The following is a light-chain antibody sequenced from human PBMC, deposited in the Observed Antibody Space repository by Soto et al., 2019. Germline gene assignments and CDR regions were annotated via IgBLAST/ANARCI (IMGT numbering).Light chain of an antibody. V-gene: IGKV3-15*01. Sequence: IVMTQSPATLSVSPGDRATLSCRADESVGSNLAWYQQRRGQAPRLLIYGASTRATGIPARFSGSGSGTEFTLTISSLQSEDFAFYYCQQYYNWPPYTFGQGTKLDI. CDR2: GAS. CDR3: QQYYNWPPYT. J-gene: IGKJ2*01. CDR1: ESVGSN.